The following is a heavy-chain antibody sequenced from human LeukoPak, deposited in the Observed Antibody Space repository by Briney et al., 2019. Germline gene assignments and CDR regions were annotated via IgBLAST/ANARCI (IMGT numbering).Heavy chain of an antibody. CDR3: ARAYGSGSYSF. Sequence: SQTLSLTCAISGDSVSSNNGAWSWIRQSPSRGLEGLGRTYYRSKWYYEYAVSVKSRITIIPGASKNQFSLQLNSVTPEDTAVYYCARAYGSGSYSFWGQGSLVTVSS. J-gene: IGHJ4*02. CDR2: TYYRSKWYY. D-gene: IGHD3-10*01. CDR1: GDSVSSNNGA. V-gene: IGHV6-1*01.